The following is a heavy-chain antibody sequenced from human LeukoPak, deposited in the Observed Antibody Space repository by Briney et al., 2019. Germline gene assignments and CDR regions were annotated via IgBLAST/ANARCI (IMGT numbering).Heavy chain of an antibody. D-gene: IGHD3-22*01. CDR3: ARPPYYYDTSGSYYFDY. V-gene: IGHV5-51*01. CDR1: RYTFTSYW. CDR2: IYPGDSDT. J-gene: IGHJ4*02. Sequence: GESLKISCKGSRYTFTSYWIAWVRQMPGKGLEWMGIIYPGDSDTRYSPSFQGQVTISADKSISTAYLQWSSLKASDTAMYYCARPPYYYDTSGSYYFDYWGQGTLVTVSS.